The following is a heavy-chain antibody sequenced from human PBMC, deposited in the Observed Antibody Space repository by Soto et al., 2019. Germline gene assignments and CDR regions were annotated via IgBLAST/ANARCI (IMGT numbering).Heavy chain of an antibody. D-gene: IGHD4-4*01. CDR1: GGSISSSSYY. Sequence: SETLSLTCTVSGGSISSSSYYWGWIRQPPGKGLEWIGSIYYSGSTYYNPSLKSRVTISVDTSKNQFSLKLSSVPAADTAVYYWAGTVYINLDFFDYWGQGTLVTVSS. J-gene: IGHJ4*02. CDR3: AGTVYINLDFFDY. CDR2: IYYSGST. V-gene: IGHV4-39*01.